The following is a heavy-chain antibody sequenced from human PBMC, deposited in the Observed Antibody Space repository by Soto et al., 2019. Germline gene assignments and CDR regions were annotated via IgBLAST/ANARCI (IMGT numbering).Heavy chain of an antibody. CDR3: ASFSRPGGDYHYYYYMDV. J-gene: IGHJ6*03. D-gene: IGHD2-21*02. CDR1: GYSFTSYW. CDR2: IYPGDSDT. Sequence: PGESLKISCKGSGYSFTSYWIGWVRQMPGKGLEWMGIIYPGDSDTRYSPSFQGQVTISADKSISTAYLQWSSLEASDTAMYYFASFSRPGGDYHYYYYMDVWGKGTTVTVSS. V-gene: IGHV5-51*01.